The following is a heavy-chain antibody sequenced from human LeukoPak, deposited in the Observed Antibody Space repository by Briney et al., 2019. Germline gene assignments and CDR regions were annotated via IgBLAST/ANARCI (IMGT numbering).Heavy chain of an antibody. J-gene: IGHJ4*02. Sequence: GASVKVSCKASGYTFTGYYMHWVRQAPGQGLEWMGWINPNSGGTNYAQKFQGRVTMTRDTSISTAYMELSRLRSDDTAVYYCARDLPPGVVVVAADWGQGTLVTVSS. D-gene: IGHD2-15*01. V-gene: IGHV1-2*02. CDR2: INPNSGGT. CDR3: ARDLPPGVVVVAAD. CDR1: GYTFTGYY.